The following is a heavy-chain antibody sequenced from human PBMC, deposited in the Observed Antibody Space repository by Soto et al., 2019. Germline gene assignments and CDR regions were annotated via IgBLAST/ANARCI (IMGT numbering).Heavy chain of an antibody. CDR3: AKDQGVVVPYGMDV. Sequence: SLRLSCAASGFTFSSYGMHWVRQAPGKGLEWVAVISYDGSNKYYADSVKGRFTISRDNSKNTLYLQMNSLRAEDTAVYYCAKDQGVVVPYGMDVWGQGTTVTVSS. CDR1: GFTFSSYG. D-gene: IGHD2-15*01. J-gene: IGHJ6*02. CDR2: ISYDGSNK. V-gene: IGHV3-30*18.